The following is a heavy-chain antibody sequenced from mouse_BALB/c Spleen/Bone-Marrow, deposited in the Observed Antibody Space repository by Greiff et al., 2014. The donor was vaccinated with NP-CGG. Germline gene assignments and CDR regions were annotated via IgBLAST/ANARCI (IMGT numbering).Heavy chain of an antibody. J-gene: IGHJ3*01. CDR3: ARRVITTGPGFAY. D-gene: IGHD2-4*01. Sequence: LVESGPELMKPGASVKISCKASGYSFTSYYIHWVKQNHGKCLEWIGYIDPFNGVTIYNQKFKGKATLTADKSSSTAYMHLSSLTSEDSAVYYCARRVITTGPGFAYWGQGTLVTVSA. CDR1: GYSFTSYY. CDR2: IDPFNGVT. V-gene: IGHV1S135*01.